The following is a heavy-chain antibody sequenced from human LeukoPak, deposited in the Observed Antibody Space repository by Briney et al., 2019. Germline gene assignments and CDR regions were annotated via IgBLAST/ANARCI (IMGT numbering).Heavy chain of an antibody. CDR2: ISSSGSTT. J-gene: IGHJ4*02. V-gene: IGHV3-11*01. CDR1: GFTFSDYY. Sequence: PGGSLRLSCAASGFTFSDYYMSWIRQAPGKGLEWVSYISSSGSTTYYADSVKGRFTISRDNAKNSLYLQMNSLRVEDTAVYYCARHSKRWLQLFYWGQGTLVTVSS. CDR3: ARHSKRWLQLFY. D-gene: IGHD5-24*01.